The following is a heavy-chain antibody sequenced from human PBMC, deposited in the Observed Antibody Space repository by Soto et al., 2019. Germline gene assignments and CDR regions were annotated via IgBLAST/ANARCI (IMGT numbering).Heavy chain of an antibody. V-gene: IGHV1-18*01. CDR1: GYTFTSYG. Sequence: ASVKVSCKASGYTFTSYGISWVRQAPAQGLEWMGWISVYNGNTNYPQKLQGRVTMTTDTSTSTVYMELRSLRSDDTAVYYCARAQGSYSGSYSFDYWGQGTLVTVSS. CDR2: ISVYNGNT. CDR3: ARAQGSYSGSYSFDY. J-gene: IGHJ4*02. D-gene: IGHD1-26*01.